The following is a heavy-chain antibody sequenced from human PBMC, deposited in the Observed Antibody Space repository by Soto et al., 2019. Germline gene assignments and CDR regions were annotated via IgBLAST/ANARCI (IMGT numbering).Heavy chain of an antibody. Sequence: GGSLRLSCAASGFTFSSYAMSWVRQATGKGLEWVSAISGSGGSTYYADSVKGRFTISRDNSKNTLYLQMNSLRAEDTAVYYCAKTDSVVPAAHDYWGQGTLVTVSS. CDR3: AKTDSVVPAAHDY. V-gene: IGHV3-23*01. D-gene: IGHD2-2*01. CDR2: ISGSGGST. J-gene: IGHJ4*02. CDR1: GFTFSSYA.